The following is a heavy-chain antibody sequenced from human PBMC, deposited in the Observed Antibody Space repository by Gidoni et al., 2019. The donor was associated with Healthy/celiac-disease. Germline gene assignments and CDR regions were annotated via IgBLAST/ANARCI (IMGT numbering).Heavy chain of an antibody. Sequence: QVQLVQSGAEVKKPGASVKVSCKASGYTFTSYYMHWVRQAPGQGLEWMGIINPNGGSTSYAQKFQGRVTMTRDTSTSTVYMDLSSLRSEDTAVYYCARDRGGTAMVYFDYWGQGTLVTVSP. CDR1: GYTFTSYY. D-gene: IGHD5-18*01. CDR3: ARDRGGTAMVYFDY. J-gene: IGHJ4*02. V-gene: IGHV1-46*01. CDR2: INPNGGST.